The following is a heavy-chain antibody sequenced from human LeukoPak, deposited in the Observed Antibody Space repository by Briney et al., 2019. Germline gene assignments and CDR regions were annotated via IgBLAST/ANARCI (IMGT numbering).Heavy chain of an antibody. J-gene: IGHJ4*02. Sequence: GGSLRLSCAASGFTFDDFAMHWVRRAPGKGLEWVSGIDYNSDGIDYAASVKGRFTISRDNAKNSLYLQMNSLRTEDTALYFCAKVSSSWYLAGPDYWGQGTLVTVSS. CDR3: AKVSSSWYLAGPDY. CDR2: IDYNSDGI. V-gene: IGHV3-9*01. D-gene: IGHD6-13*01. CDR1: GFTFDDFA.